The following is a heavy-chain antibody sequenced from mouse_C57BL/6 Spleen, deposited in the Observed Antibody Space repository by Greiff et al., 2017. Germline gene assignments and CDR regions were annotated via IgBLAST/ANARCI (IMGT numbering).Heavy chain of an antibody. Sequence: DVHLVESGGGLVKPGGSLKLSCAASGFTFSSYAMSWVRQTPEKRLEWVATISDGGSYTYYPDNVKGRFTISRDNAKNNLYLPMSHLKSEDTAMYYCASAGVITTAYFDYWGQGTTLTVSS. J-gene: IGHJ2*01. CDR3: ASAGVITTAYFDY. CDR2: ISDGGSYT. D-gene: IGHD1-1*01. CDR1: GFTFSSYA. V-gene: IGHV5-4*01.